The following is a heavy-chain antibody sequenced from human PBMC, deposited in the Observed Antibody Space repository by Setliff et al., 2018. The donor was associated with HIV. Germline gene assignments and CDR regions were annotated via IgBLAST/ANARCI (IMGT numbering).Heavy chain of an antibody. J-gene: IGHJ4*02. CDR1: GGSITTYY. D-gene: IGHD6-25*01. CDR3: ATLPITAAAHFDH. V-gene: IGHV4-59*01. CDR2: VYFSGST. Sequence: LSLTCTVSGGSITTYYWSWVRQPPGKGLEWIGYVYFSGSTNYNPALKSRVTISIDTSTNQFSLKLSSVTAADTAVYYCATLPITAAAHFDHWGQGTLVTVSS.